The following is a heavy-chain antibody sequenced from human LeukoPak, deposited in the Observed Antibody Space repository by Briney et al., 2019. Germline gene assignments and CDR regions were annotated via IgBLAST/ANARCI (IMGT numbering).Heavy chain of an antibody. V-gene: IGHV3-7*01. D-gene: IGHD2-15*01. J-gene: IGHJ4*02. CDR3: ARDKCSGGSCYSRGGYFDY. CDR2: IKQAGSEK. CDR1: GFTFSSYW. Sequence: GGSLRLSCAASGFTFSSYWMSRVRQAPGKGLEWVANIKQAGSEKYYVDSVKGRFTISRDNAKNSLYLQMNSLRAEDTAVYYCARDKCSGGSCYSRGGYFDYWGQGTLVTVSS.